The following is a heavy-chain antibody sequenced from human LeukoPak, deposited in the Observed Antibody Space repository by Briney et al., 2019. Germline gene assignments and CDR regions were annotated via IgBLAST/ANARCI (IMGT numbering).Heavy chain of an antibody. V-gene: IGHV4-30-4*01. Sequence: PSQTLSLTCTASGGSISSGDYYWSWIRQPPGKGLEWIGYIYYSGSTYYNPSLKSRVTISVDTSKNQFSLKLSSVTAADTAVYYCARDHYGSGSYYPHNWFDPWGQGTLVTVSS. D-gene: IGHD3-10*01. CDR1: GGSISSGDYY. CDR2: IYYSGST. CDR3: ARDHYGSGSYYPHNWFDP. J-gene: IGHJ5*02.